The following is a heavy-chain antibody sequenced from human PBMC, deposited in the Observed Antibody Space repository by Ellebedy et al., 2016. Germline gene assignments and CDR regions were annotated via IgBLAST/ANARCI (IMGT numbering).Heavy chain of an antibody. CDR3: ARHWNGLFDY. CDR1: GYTFTSYY. CDR2: INPSTGST. Sequence: ALVKVSCKPSGYTFTSYYLHWVRQAPGQGLEWMGVINPSTGSTTYAQKMQGRVTMTRDTSTSTVYMELSSLSSEDTALYYCARHWNGLFDYWGQGTLVTVSS. D-gene: IGHD1-1*01. J-gene: IGHJ4*02. V-gene: IGHV1-46*04.